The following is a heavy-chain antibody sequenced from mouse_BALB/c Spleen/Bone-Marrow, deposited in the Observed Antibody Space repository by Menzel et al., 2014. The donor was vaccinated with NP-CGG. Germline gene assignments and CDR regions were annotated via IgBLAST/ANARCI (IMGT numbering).Heavy chain of an antibody. CDR1: GYSFTGYY. V-gene: IGHV1-42*01. Sequence: VQLQQPGPELVKPGTSVKISCKASGYSFTGYYMHWVKQSHVKSLEWIGRINPYTGATTYNQNFNVKASLTVDKSSSTAYMELHRLTSEDSAVYYCARGDWFAYWGQRTLVTVSA. J-gene: IGHJ3*01. CDR2: INPYTGAT. CDR3: ARGDWFAY.